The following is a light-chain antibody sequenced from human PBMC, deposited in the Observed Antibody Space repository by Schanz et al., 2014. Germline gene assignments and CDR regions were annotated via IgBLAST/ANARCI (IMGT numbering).Light chain of an antibody. CDR2: EVS. CDR1: SSDVGGYNY. Sequence: QSALTQPPSASGSPGQSVTFSCTGTSSDVGGYNYVSWYQQHPGKAPKLMIYEVSKRPSGVPDRFSGSKSGNTASLTVSGLQAEDEADYYCNSYGGSNNLVFGGGTKLTVL. J-gene: IGLJ2*01. CDR3: NSYGGSNNLV. V-gene: IGLV2-8*01.